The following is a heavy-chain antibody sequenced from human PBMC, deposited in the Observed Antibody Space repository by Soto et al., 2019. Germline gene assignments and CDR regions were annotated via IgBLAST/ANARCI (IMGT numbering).Heavy chain of an antibody. Sequence: GESLKISCKGSGYSFTSYWIGWVRQMPGKGLEWMGIIYPGDSDTRYSPSFQGQVTISADKSISTAYLQWSSLKASDTAMYYCARSIVLMVYEDYYYMDVWGKGTTVTVSS. CDR1: GYSFTSYW. CDR3: ARSIVLMVYEDYYYMDV. D-gene: IGHD2-8*01. V-gene: IGHV5-51*01. CDR2: IYPGDSDT. J-gene: IGHJ6*03.